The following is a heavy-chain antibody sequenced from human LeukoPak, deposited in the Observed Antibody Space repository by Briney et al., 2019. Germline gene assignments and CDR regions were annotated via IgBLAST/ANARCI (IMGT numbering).Heavy chain of an antibody. CDR1: GGSISSYY. CDR2: IYYSGST. V-gene: IGHV4-59*01. Sequence: SETLSLTCTVSGGSISSYYWSWIRQPPGKGLEWIGYIYYSGSTDYNPSLKSRVTISVDTSKNQFSLKLSSVTAADTAVYYCASQGWLQLQPFDYWGQGTLVTVSS. J-gene: IGHJ4*02. D-gene: IGHD5-24*01. CDR3: ASQGWLQLQPFDY.